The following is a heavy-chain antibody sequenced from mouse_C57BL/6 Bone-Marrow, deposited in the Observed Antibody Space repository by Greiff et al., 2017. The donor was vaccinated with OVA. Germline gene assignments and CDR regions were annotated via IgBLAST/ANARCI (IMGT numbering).Heavy chain of an antibody. J-gene: IGHJ3*01. CDR2: IDPENGDT. CDR1: GFNIKDDY. D-gene: IGHD2-5*01. V-gene: IGHV14-4*01. CDR3: TPLYSNYD. Sequence: EVQLQQSGAELVRPGASVKLSCTASGFNIKDDYMHWVKQRPEQGLEWIGWIDPENGDTEYASKFQGKATITADTSSNTAYLQLSSLTAEDTAVYYCTPLYSNYDWGQGTLVTVSA.